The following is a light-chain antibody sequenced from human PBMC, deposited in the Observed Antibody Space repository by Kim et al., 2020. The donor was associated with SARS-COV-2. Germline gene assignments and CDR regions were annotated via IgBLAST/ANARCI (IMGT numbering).Light chain of an antibody. V-gene: IGLV3-19*01. CDR1: SLRSYY. Sequence: VALGQTIRITCQGDSLRSYYASWYQQKPGQAPVLVIYGKNNRPSGIPDRFSGSSSGNTASLTITGAQAEDEADYYCNSRDSSGPVVFGGGTQLTVL. CDR2: GKN. CDR3: NSRDSSGPVV. J-gene: IGLJ2*01.